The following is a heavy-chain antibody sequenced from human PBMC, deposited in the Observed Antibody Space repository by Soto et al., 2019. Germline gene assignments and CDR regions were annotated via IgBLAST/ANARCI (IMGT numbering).Heavy chain of an antibody. CDR2: ISWDGGST. V-gene: IGHV3-43*01. CDR3: AKGGGWNYESDYYYGMDV. D-gene: IGHD1-7*01. Sequence: GGSLRLSCAASGFTFDDYTMHWVRQAPGKGLEWVSLISWDGGSTYYADSVKGRFTISRDNSKNSLYLQMNSLRTEDTALYYCAKGGGWNYESDYYYGMDVWGQGTTVTV. J-gene: IGHJ6*02. CDR1: GFTFDDYT.